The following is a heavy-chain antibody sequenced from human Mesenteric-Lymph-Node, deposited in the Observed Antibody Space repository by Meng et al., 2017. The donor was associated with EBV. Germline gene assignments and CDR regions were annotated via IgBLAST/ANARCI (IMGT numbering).Heavy chain of an antibody. CDR3: ARGCRFDYYGSLPLFGY. V-gene: IGHV4-34*01. J-gene: IGHJ4*02. CDR2: VNHGGAT. CDR1: GASFSDYY. Sequence: QAKLHQGGAGLLKPSETLSLTCAVYGASFSDYYWTWIRQPPGKGLEWIGEVNHGGATIYNPSLESRVTISVDTSKNQFSLKLNSVTAADTAVYYCARGCRFDYYGSLPLFGYWGQGTLVTVSS. D-gene: IGHD3-10*01.